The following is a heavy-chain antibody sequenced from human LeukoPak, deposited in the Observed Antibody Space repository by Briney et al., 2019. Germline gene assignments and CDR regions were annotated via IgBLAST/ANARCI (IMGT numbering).Heavy chain of an antibody. CDR1: GGSISSGGYY. J-gene: IGHJ4*02. Sequence: PSETLSLTCTVSGGSISSGGYYWSWIRQHPGKGLEWIGYIYYSGSTYYNPSLKSRVTISVDKSKNQFSLKLSSVTAADTAVYYCARGTSVLYCSGGSCSDYFDYWGQGTLVTVSS. CDR3: ARGTSVLYCSGGSCSDYFDY. CDR2: IYYSGST. D-gene: IGHD2-15*01. V-gene: IGHV4-31*03.